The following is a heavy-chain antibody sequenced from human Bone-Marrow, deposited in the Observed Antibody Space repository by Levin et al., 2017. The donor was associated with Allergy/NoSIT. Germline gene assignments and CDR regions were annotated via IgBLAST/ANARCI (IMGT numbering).Heavy chain of an antibody. CDR1: GFTFSSYG. J-gene: IGHJ4*02. CDR3: AKVPLGYSYGYYFDY. CDR2: ISYDGSNK. Sequence: GESLKISCAASGFTFSSYGMHWVRQAPGKGLEWVAVISYDGSNKYYADSVKGRFTISRDNSKNTLYLQMNSLRAEDTAVYYCAKVPLGYSYGYYFDYWGQGTLVTVSS. V-gene: IGHV3-30*18. D-gene: IGHD5-18*01.